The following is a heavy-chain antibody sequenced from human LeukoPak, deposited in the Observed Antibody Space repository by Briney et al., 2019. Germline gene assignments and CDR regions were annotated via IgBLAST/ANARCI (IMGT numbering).Heavy chain of an antibody. J-gene: IGHJ4*02. Sequence: GESLKISCKGSGYSITSYWIGWVRQMPGKGLEWMGIIYPGDSDTRYSPSFQGQVTISADKSISTAYLQWSSLKASDTAMYYCARRVSNSYYDSSGYLFDYWGQGTLVTVSS. CDR3: ARRVSNSYYDSSGYLFDY. CDR2: IYPGDSDT. V-gene: IGHV5-51*01. D-gene: IGHD3-22*01. CDR1: GYSITSYW.